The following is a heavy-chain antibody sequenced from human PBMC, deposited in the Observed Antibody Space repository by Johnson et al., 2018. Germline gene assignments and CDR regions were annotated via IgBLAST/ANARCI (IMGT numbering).Heavy chain of an antibody. Sequence: VQLVESGAEVKKPGASVKVSCKASGYTFTSYYMHWVRQAPGQGLEWIGIINPSGGSTSYAQRFQGRVTMTRDTSTSTVYMELSSLRSEDTAVYYCARNHGYYYYGMDVWGQGTTVTVSS. D-gene: IGHD1-14*01. J-gene: IGHJ6*02. CDR2: INPSGGST. CDR1: GYTFTSYY. CDR3: ARNHGYYYYGMDV. V-gene: IGHV1-46*01.